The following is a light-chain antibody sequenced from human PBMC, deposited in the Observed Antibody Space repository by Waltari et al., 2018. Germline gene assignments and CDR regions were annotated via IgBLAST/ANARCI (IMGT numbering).Light chain of an antibody. CDR2: DVS. J-gene: IGLJ3*02. Sequence: QSALTQPASVSGSPGQSITLSCSGANSDVGIYNSVSWYQQHPGLAPKLLISDVSDRPSVVSDRFSGSKSGNTAFLIISGLQAEDEGDYYCCSYTARDTLVFGGGTKVTVL. V-gene: IGLV2-14*03. CDR1: NSDVGIYNS. CDR3: CSYTARDTLV.